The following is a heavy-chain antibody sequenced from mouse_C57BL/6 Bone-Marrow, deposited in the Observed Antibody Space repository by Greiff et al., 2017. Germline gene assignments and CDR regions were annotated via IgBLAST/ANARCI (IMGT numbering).Heavy chain of an antibody. V-gene: IGHV14-1*01. D-gene: IGHD3-1*01. CDR3: TTCGATD. CDR1: GFNFQDYC. CDR2: IDPTDGDT. J-gene: IGHJ1*03. Sequence: VQLLQSGAELVRPGASVKLSCTASGFNFQDYCMQWVKQRPEQGLAWIGRIDPTDGDTEYDPKFKGKATMTADTSSSTAYLQLSSLTSEDTAVYYCTTCGATDWGTGTTVTVSS.